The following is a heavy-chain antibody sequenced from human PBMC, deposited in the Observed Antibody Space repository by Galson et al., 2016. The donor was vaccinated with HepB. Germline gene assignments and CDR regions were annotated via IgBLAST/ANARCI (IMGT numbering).Heavy chain of an antibody. V-gene: IGHV3-11*01. CDR2: ISSSGSLI. CDR3: ARGPFMITFGGVFFDY. Sequence: SLRLSCAAPGFTFSDYYMSWIRQAPGKGLEWVSYISSSGSLIYYADSVKGRFTISRDNAKNSLYLQMNSLRAEDTAVYYCARGPFMITFGGVFFDYWGQGTLVTVSS. CDR1: GFTFSDYY. J-gene: IGHJ4*02. D-gene: IGHD3-16*01.